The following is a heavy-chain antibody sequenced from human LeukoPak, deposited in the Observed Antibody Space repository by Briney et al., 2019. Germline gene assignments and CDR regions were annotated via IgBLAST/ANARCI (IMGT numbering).Heavy chain of an antibody. D-gene: IGHD3-22*01. Sequence: SETLSLTCTVSGGSISSSSYYWGWIRQPPGKGLEWIGSIYYSGSTYYNPSLKIRVTISVDTSKNQFSLKLSSVTAADTAVYYCARHARPGIYYDSSGPRAFDIWGQGTMVTVSS. CDR1: GGSISSSSYY. V-gene: IGHV4-39*01. J-gene: IGHJ3*02. CDR2: IYYSGST. CDR3: ARHARPGIYYDSSGPRAFDI.